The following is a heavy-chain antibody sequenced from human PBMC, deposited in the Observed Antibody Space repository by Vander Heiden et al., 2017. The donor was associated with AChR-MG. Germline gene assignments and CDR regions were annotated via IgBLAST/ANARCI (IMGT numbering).Heavy chain of an antibody. J-gene: IGHJ4*02. D-gene: IGHD6-19*01. CDR1: GFPFNTYA. Sequence: VHLVESGGGVVQPGRSLRLSCTASGFPFNTYAMHWVRQAPGKGLEWVAVIWDEGHYKDYSDSVQGRFTISRDNSKNTLSLQMNSLRVDDSAMYFCARSVIQRGSSAWFGDFDYWGQGTLVAVSS. CDR3: ARSVIQRGSSAWFGDFDY. CDR2: IWDEGHYK. V-gene: IGHV3-33*08.